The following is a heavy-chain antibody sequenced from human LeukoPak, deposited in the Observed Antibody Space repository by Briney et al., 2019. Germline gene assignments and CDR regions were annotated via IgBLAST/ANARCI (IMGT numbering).Heavy chain of an antibody. CDR2: IYSGDST. J-gene: IGHJ6*02. Sequence: GGSLRLSCAASGLTVSSKYMSWVRQAPGKGLEWVSVIYSGDSTYYADSVKGYADSVKGRFTISRDNSKNTLYLQMNSLRAEDTAVYYCARDSYIPNRYYYGMDVWGQGTTVTVSS. D-gene: IGHD2-21*01. CDR1: GLTVSSKY. CDR3: ARDSYIPNRYYYGMDV. V-gene: IGHV3-66*01.